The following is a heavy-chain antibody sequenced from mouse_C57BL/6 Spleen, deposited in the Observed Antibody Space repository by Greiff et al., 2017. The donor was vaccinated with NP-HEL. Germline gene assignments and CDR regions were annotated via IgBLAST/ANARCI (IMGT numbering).Heavy chain of an antibody. J-gene: IGHJ2*01. CDR1: GFTFSSYG. V-gene: IGHV5-6*01. CDR2: ISSGGSYT. CDR3: ASSLDY. Sequence: DVHLVESGGDLVKPGGSLKLSCAASGFTFSSYGMSWVRQTPDKRLEWVATISSGGSYTYYPDSVKGRFTISRDNAKNTLYLQMSSLKSDDTAMYYCASSLDYWGQGTTLTVSS.